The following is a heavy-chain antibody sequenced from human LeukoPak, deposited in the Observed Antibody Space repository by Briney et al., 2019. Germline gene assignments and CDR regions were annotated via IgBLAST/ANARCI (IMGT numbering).Heavy chain of an antibody. CDR1: GFTYSSYS. CDR3: ARQAGGWSDY. J-gene: IGHJ4*02. Sequence: TGGSLRLSCAASGFTYSSYSMNWVRQAPGKGLEWISYISTSSTTIYYADSVKGRFTISRDNAKNSLYLQMDSLRAEDTAVYYCARQAGGWSDYWGQGTLVTVSS. D-gene: IGHD6-19*01. V-gene: IGHV3-48*01. CDR2: ISTSSTTI.